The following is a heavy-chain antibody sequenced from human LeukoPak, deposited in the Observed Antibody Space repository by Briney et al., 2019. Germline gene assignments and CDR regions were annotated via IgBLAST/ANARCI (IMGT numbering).Heavy chain of an antibody. D-gene: IGHD3-22*01. CDR3: ARGSGYSRFDY. Sequence: PGPALVKPTQTLTLTCTFSGFSLTTTGMRVMWIRQPPGKALEWLARIDWDDDKFYSASLKTRLTISKDTYKNQVVLTMTNMDPVDTATYYCARGSGYSRFDYWGQGTLVTVSS. V-gene: IGHV2-70*04. CDR1: GFSLTTTGMR. CDR2: IDWDDDK. J-gene: IGHJ4*02.